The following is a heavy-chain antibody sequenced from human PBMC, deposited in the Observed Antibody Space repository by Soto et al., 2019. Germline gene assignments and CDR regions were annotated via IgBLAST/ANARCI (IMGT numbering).Heavy chain of an antibody. V-gene: IGHV3-23*01. Sequence: GGSLRLSCVASGFVFSDYAMSWARQAPGKGLEWVSAISAGGSDTYYADSVKGRFTVSRVNSKNTLYLQMNTLRAEDTAIYYCASVPIWCGSSSCYTEGFDSWGQGTLVTVSS. J-gene: IGHJ4*02. CDR2: ISAGGSDT. CDR1: GFVFSDYA. D-gene: IGHD2-2*01. CDR3: ASVPIWCGSSSCYTEGFDS.